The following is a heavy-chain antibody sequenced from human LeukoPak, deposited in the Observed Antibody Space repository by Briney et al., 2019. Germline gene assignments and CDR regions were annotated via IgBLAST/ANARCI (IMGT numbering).Heavy chain of an antibody. CDR2: IIPIFGTA. D-gene: IGHD6-13*01. Sequence: ASVKVSCKASGGTFSSYAISWVRQAPGQGLEWMGGIIPIFGTANYAQKLQGRVTMTTDTSTSTAYMELRSLRSDDTAVYYCARAKQLVGHIQHWGQGTLVTVSS. CDR3: ARAKQLVGHIQH. CDR1: GGTFSSYA. J-gene: IGHJ1*01. V-gene: IGHV1-69*05.